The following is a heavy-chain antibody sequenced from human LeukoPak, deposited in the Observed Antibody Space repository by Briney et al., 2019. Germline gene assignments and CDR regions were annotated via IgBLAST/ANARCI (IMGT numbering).Heavy chain of an antibody. CDR1: GGSISSYY. Sequence: SETLSLTCTVSGGSISSYYWNWIRQPPGKGLEWIGYIYYSGITNYNPSLKSRVTISMNTSKNQFSLKLSSVTAADTAVYYCARRYSSSPESCFDPWGQGTLVTVSS. V-gene: IGHV4-59*08. CDR2: IYYSGIT. D-gene: IGHD6-13*01. CDR3: ARRYSSSPESCFDP. J-gene: IGHJ5*02.